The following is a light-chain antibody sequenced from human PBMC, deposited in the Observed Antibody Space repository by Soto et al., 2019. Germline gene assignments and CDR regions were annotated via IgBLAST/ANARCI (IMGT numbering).Light chain of an antibody. Sequence: EIVMTQSPATLSVSPGERATLSCRASQSISITLAWYQQKPGQAPRLLIYGASTRATGIPARFSGSGSGTAFTLTISGLQSEDFAVYYCQQYSNWPRTFGGGTKVDIK. CDR1: QSISIT. J-gene: IGKJ4*01. CDR2: GAS. CDR3: QQYSNWPRT. V-gene: IGKV3-15*01.